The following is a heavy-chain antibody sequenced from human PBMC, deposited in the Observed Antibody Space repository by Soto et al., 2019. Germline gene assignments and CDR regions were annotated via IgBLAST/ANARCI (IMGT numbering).Heavy chain of an antibody. CDR1: GFTFSNAW. V-gene: IGHV3-15*01. J-gene: IGHJ4*02. CDR2: IKSKTDGGTT. D-gene: IGHD5-18*01. CDR3: TTGGYSYGVTAPFDY. Sequence: GGSLRLSCAASGFTFSNAWMSWVRQAPGKGLEWVGRIKSKTDGGTTDYAAPVKGRFTISRDDSKNTLYLQMNSLKTEDTAVYYCTTGGYSYGVTAPFDYWGQGTLVTVSS.